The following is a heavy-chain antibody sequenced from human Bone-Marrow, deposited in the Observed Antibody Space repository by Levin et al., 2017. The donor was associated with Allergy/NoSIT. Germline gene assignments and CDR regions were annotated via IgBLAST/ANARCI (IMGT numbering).Heavy chain of an antibody. V-gene: IGHV3-33*01. CDR1: GFTFSSYG. CDR3: VRDLGNNYDSRSYFNWYDP. Sequence: GESLKISCAASGFTFSSYGMHWVRQAPGKGLEWVAVISYDGAKYYADSVKGRVTISRDNPKNTIYLQMSSLRAEDTALYYCVRDLGNNYDSRSYFNWYDPWGQGTLVTVSS. J-gene: IGHJ5*02. CDR2: ISYDGAK. D-gene: IGHD3-10*01.